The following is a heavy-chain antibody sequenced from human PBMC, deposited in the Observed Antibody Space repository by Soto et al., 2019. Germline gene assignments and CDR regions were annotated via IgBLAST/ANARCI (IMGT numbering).Heavy chain of an antibody. CDR1: GFTFSSYA. CDR3: AKGHLAVAGQTRGYYYYGMDV. D-gene: IGHD6-19*01. CDR2: ISGSGGST. V-gene: IGHV3-23*01. J-gene: IGHJ6*02. Sequence: GGSLRLSCAASGFTFSSYAMSWVRQAPGKGLEWVSAISGSGGSTYYADSVKGRFTISRDNSKNKLYLQMNSLRAEDRAVYYCAKGHLAVAGQTRGYYYYGMDVWGQGTTVTVSS.